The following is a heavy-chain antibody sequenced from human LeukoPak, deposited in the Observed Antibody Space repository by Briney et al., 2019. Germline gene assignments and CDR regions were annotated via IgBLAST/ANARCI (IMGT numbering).Heavy chain of an antibody. CDR3: AKDHPAMVYYFDY. J-gene: IGHJ4*02. V-gene: IGHV3-23*01. D-gene: IGHD5-18*01. CDR1: GFTFSSYA. Sequence: GGSLRLPCAASGFTFSSYAMSWVRQAPGKGLEWVSAISGSGGSTYYADSVKGRYTISRDNSKNTLYLQMNSLRAKDTAVYYCAKDHPAMVYYFDYWGQGTLVTVSS. CDR2: ISGSGGST.